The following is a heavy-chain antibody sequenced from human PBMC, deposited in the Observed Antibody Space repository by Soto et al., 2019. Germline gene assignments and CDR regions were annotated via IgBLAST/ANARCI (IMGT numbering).Heavy chain of an antibody. J-gene: IGHJ4*02. CDR2: ISSSSSYI. CDR3: ARDLTTTVTTPLSDY. CDR1: GFTFSSYS. Sequence: GGSLRLSCAASGFTFSSYSMNWVRQAPGKGLEWVSSISSSSSYIYYADSVKGRFTISRDNAKNTLYLQMNSLRAEDTAVYYCARDLTTTVTTPLSDYWGQGTLVTVSS. D-gene: IGHD4-17*01. V-gene: IGHV3-21*01.